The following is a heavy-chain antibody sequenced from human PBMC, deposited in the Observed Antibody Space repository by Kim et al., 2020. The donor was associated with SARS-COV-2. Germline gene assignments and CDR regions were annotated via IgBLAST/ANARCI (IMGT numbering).Heavy chain of an antibody. Sequence: YADSVKGRFTISRDNAKNSLYLHMNSLRAVDTAIYYCARPYGLTTTHWFDPWGRGTLVTVSS. CDR3: ARPYGLTTTHWFDP. V-gene: IGHV3-11*04. D-gene: IGHD1-1*01. J-gene: IGHJ5*02.